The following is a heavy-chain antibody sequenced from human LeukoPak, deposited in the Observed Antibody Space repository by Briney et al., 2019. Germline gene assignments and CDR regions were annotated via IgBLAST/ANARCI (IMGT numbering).Heavy chain of an antibody. J-gene: IGHJ4*02. D-gene: IGHD6-6*01. Sequence: GGSLRLSCAASGFTFDDYAMHWVRQAPGKGLEWVSGITWNSGSIGYADSVKGRFTISRDNAKNSLYLQMNSLRAEDTALYYCAKDGQIAARPVFYYWGQGTLVTVSS. CDR2: ITWNSGSI. V-gene: IGHV3-9*01. CDR1: GFTFDDYA. CDR3: AKDGQIAARPVFYY.